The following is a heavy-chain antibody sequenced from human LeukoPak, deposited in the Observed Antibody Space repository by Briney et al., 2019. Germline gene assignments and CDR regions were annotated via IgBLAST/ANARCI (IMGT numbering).Heavy chain of an antibody. CDR1: GFTFSSYW. CDR2: IKQDGSEK. CDR3: ARSETTYYYGSGYAFDI. D-gene: IGHD3-10*01. J-gene: IGHJ3*02. Sequence: GGSLRLSCAASGFTFSSYWMTWVRQAPGKGLEWVANIKQDGSEKYYVDSVKGRFTISRDNAKNSLYLQMNSLRAEDTALYHCARSETTYYYGSGYAFDIWGQGTMVTVSS. V-gene: IGHV3-7*03.